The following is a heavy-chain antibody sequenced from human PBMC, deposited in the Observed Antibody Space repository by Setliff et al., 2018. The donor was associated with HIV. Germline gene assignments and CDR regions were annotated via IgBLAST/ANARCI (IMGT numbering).Heavy chain of an antibody. CDR1: GGYITTYY. D-gene: IGHD3-22*01. Sequence: PSETLSLTCTVSGGYITTYYWSWIRQPPGKGLEWIGYIYYSGSTNYNPSLKSRVTISVDTSKNQFSLKLSSVTAADTAVYYCARLHYYDRSGLTVGAFDIWGQGTMVTGSS. J-gene: IGHJ3*02. CDR3: ARLHYYDRSGLTVGAFDI. CDR2: IYYSGST. V-gene: IGHV4-59*08.